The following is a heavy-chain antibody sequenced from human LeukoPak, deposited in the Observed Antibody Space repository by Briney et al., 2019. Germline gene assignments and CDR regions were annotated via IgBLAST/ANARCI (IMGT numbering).Heavy chain of an antibody. V-gene: IGHV4-34*01. CDR1: GGSFSGYY. CDR3: ARGVEWFDP. CDR2: INHSGST. Sequence: SETLSLTCAVYGGSFSGYYWSWIRQPPGKGLEWIGEINHSGSTNYNPSLKSRVTISVDTPKNQFSLKLSSVTAADTAVYYCARGVEWFDPWGQGTLVTVSS. J-gene: IGHJ5*02.